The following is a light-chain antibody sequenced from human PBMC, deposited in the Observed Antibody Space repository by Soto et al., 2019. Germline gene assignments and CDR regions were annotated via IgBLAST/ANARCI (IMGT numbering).Light chain of an antibody. CDR1: QTIISY. V-gene: IGKV1-39*01. CDR3: QQTDGVPLT. CDR2: STS. Sequence: DIQMTQSPSSLSASVGDRVTITCRASQTIISYLNWFQQKPGKAPKLMIHSTSSLQSGVPSRFRDCGSGTDVTLTISSLQPEDFATYYCQQTDGVPLTFGGGTKVEIK. J-gene: IGKJ4*01.